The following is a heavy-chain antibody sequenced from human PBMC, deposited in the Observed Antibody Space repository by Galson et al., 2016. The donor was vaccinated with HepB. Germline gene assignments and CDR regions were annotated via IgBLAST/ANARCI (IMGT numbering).Heavy chain of an antibody. J-gene: IGHJ4*02. CDR1: GFTFRSYG. CDR3: GKWDWNDPAD. V-gene: IGHV3-30*03. D-gene: IGHD1-1*01. Sequence: ALRLSCAASGFTFRSYGLQWVRQAPGKGPEWLAIITYYGRNQFYADSVKGRFTISRDDSRNSVYLQMDSLREEDTAVYYCGKWDWNDPADWGQGTLVSVSS. CDR2: ITYYGRNQ.